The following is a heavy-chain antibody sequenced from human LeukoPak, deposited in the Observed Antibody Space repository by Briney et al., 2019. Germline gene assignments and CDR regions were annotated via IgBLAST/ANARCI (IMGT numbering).Heavy chain of an antibody. J-gene: IGHJ4*02. D-gene: IGHD6-13*01. V-gene: IGHV1-69*04. CDR2: IIPILGIA. CDR1: GGTFSSYA. CDR3: ARGMYSSSWDY. Sequence: GASVKVSCKASGGTFSSYAISWVRQAPGQGLEWMGRIIPILGIANYAQKFQGRVTITADKSTSTAYMELSSLRSEDTAVYYCARGMYSSSWDYWGQGTLVTVSS.